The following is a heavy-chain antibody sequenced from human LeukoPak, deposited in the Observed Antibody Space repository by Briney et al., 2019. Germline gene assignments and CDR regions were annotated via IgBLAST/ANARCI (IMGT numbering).Heavy chain of an antibody. J-gene: IGHJ6*03. CDR2: ISGSGGST. CDR3: ANGGIAVAGTSYYYYMDV. CDR1: RCTFSSYG. D-gene: IGHD6-19*01. Sequence: PGGSLRLCCAASRCTFSSYGMTWVRQAPGKELEWVSAISGSGGSTTYADSVKGRFTISRDNSKNTLYLQMNSLRAEDTAVYYCANGGIAVAGTSYYYYMDVWGKGTTVTVSS. V-gene: IGHV3-23*01.